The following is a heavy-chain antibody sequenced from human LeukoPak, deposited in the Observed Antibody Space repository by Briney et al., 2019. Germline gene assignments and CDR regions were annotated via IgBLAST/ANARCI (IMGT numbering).Heavy chain of an antibody. Sequence: GGSLRLSCAASGFTFSSYWMSWVRQAPGKGLEWVASINSDGSEGYYADVVKGRFTISRDNAKNSLYLQINSLRAEDTAVYYCARSLYSSSSSVWGQGTMVTVSS. J-gene: IGHJ3*01. CDR2: INSDGSEG. CDR3: ARSLYSSSSSV. V-gene: IGHV3-7*03. CDR1: GFTFSSYW. D-gene: IGHD6-6*01.